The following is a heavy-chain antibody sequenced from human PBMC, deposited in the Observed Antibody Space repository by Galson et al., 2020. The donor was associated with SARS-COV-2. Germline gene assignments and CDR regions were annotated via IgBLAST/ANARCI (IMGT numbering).Heavy chain of an antibody. CDR3: AREENFFLVVTATRMCYFDY. Sequence: LTCTVSGGSISSGGYYWSWIRQHPGKGLEWIGYIYYSGSTYYNPSLKSRVTISVDTSKNQFSLKLSSVTAADTAVYYCAREENFFLVVTATRMCYFDYWGRGTLATVSS. CDR1: GGSISSGGYY. J-gene: IGHJ4*02. D-gene: IGHD2-21*02. CDR2: IYYSGST. V-gene: IGHV4-31*03.